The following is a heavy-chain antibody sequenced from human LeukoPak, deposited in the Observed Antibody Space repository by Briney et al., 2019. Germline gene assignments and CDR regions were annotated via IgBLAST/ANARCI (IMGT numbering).Heavy chain of an antibody. CDR3: AKDRNVGATILDY. V-gene: IGHV3-23*01. Sequence: GGSLRLSCAASGFGFSSSEMNWVRQAPGRGLGWVSAISGSGGSTYYADSVKGRFTISRDNSKNTLYLQMNSLRAEDTAVYYCAKDRNVGATILDYWAREPWSPSPQ. D-gene: IGHD1-26*01. CDR2: ISGSGGST. J-gene: IGHJ4*02. CDR1: GFGFSSSE.